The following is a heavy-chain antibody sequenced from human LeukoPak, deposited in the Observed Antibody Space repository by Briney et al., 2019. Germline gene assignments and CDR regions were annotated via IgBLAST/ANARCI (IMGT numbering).Heavy chain of an antibody. Sequence: QTGGSLRLSCVASGFTFSNYWMNWVRQAPEKGRKWVANIKEDGSDKYYVDSVKGRFTISRDNAKNSLYLQMNSLRDDDTAVYYCARGRRDTQYQVFDSWGQGTLVTVSS. CDR2: IKEDGSDK. CDR3: ARGRRDTQYQVFDS. D-gene: IGHD2-2*01. J-gene: IGHJ5*01. V-gene: IGHV3-7*04. CDR1: GFTFSNYW.